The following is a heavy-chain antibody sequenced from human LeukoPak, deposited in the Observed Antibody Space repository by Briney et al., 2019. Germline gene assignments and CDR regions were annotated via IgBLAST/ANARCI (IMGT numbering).Heavy chain of an antibody. CDR2: IIPIFGTA. CDR1: GGTFSSYA. V-gene: IGHV1-69*13. J-gene: IGHJ6*02. CDR3: ASLVSGWYEYDYYYYGMDV. D-gene: IGHD6-19*01. Sequence: SVKVSCKASGGTFSSYAISWVRQAPGQGLEWMGGIIPIFGTANYAQKFQGRVTITADESTSTAYMELSSLRSEDTAVYYCASLVSGWYEYDYYYYGMDVWGQGTTVTVSS.